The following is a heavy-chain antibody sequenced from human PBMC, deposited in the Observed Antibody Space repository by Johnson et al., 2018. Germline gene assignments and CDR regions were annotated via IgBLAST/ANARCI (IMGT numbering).Heavy chain of an antibody. D-gene: IGHD6-19*01. J-gene: IGHJ6*02. CDR1: GFTFSDYY. CDR2: ISSSGSTI. Sequence: QVQLVQSGGGLVKPGGSLRLSCAASGFTFSDYYMSWIRQAPGKGLEWVSYISSSGSTIYYADSVKGRFTISRDNAKNSLYRQMNSLRAEDTALYYCATLKYSSGWYRVAGRYGMDVWGQGTTVTVSS. CDR3: ATLKYSSGWYRVAGRYGMDV. V-gene: IGHV3-11*01.